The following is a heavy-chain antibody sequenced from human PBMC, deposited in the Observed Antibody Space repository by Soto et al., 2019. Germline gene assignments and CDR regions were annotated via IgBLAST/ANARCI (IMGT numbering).Heavy chain of an antibody. J-gene: IGHJ6*02. CDR3: ATVVVVPAAKSRYYYYYGMDV. CDR1: GYTLTELS. V-gene: IGHV1-24*01. Sequence: ASVKVSCKVSGYTLTELSMHWVRQAPGKGLEWMGGFDPEDGETIYAQKFQGRATMTEDTSTDTAYMELSSLRSEDTAVYYCATVVVVPAAKSRYYYYYGMDVWGQGTTVTVSS. D-gene: IGHD2-2*01. CDR2: FDPEDGET.